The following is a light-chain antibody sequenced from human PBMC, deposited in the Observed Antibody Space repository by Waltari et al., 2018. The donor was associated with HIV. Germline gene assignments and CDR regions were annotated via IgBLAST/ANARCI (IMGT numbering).Light chain of an antibody. CDR1: QGISNC. CDR3: LQYQTSSQT. J-gene: IGKJ1*01. Sequence: DIQMTQTPSTLSVSVVDTVRISCRASQGISNCLAWYQQKPGKAPKRLIYTASTLKTGVPSRFSGSGSGTDFTLTISSLQPDDFATYYCLQYQTSSQTFGRGTKVEIK. V-gene: IGKV1-5*03. CDR2: TAS.